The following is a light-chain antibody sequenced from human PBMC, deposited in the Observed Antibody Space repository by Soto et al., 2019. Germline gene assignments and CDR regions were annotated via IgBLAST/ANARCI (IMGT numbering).Light chain of an antibody. V-gene: IGLV2-23*01. J-gene: IGLJ3*02. Sequence: QSALTQPASVSGSPGQSITIYCTGTSSDVGGYNLVSWYQHHPGKAPKVMIYEDSERPSGVSNRFSGSKSGNTASLTISGLPAEDEADYYCCSYAGPYTWVFGGGTKLTVL. CDR3: CSYAGPYTWV. CDR1: SSDVGGYNL. CDR2: EDS.